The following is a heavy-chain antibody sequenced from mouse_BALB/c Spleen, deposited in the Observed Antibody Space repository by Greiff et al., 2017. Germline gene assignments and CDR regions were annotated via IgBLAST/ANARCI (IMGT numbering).Heavy chain of an antibody. Sequence: QVQLQQPGAELVKPGASVKLSRKASGYTFTSYWMHWVKQRPGQGLEWIGEINPSNGRTNYNEKFKSKATLTVDKSSSTAYMQLSSLTSEDSAVYYCARDYGSSYDAMDYWGQGTSVTVSS. J-gene: IGHJ4*01. CDR3: ARDYGSSYDAMDY. D-gene: IGHD1-1*01. CDR1: GYTFTSYW. CDR2: INPSNGRT. V-gene: IGHV1S81*02.